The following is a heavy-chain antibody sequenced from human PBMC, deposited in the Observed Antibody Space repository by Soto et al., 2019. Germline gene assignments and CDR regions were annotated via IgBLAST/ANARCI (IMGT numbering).Heavy chain of an antibody. CDR2: FDPEDGET. V-gene: IGHV1-24*01. CDR1: GYTLTELS. CDR3: ATAGIAAAGDQDAYYYYYGMDV. J-gene: IGHJ6*02. D-gene: IGHD6-13*01. Sequence: WASVKVSCKVSGYTLTELSMHWVRQAPGKGLEWMGGFDPEDGETIYAQKFQGRVTMTEDTSTDTAYMELSSLRSEDTAVYYCATAGIAAAGDQDAYYYYYGMDVWGQGTTVTVSS.